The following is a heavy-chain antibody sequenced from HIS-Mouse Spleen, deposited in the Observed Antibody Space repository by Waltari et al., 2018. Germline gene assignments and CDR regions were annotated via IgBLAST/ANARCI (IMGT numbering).Heavy chain of an antibody. CDR3: ARGSGRWELLLPNWFDP. CDR2: INPNSGGT. CDR1: GYTFTGYY. V-gene: IGHV1-2*02. J-gene: IGHJ5*02. D-gene: IGHD1-26*01. Sequence: QVQLVQSGAEVKKPGASGKVSCKASGYTFTGYYMHWVRQAPGQGLEGMGWINPNSGGTNDAQKFRGRVTMTRDTSISTAYMELSRLRSDGTAVYYCARGSGRWELLLPNWFDPWGQGTLVTVSS.